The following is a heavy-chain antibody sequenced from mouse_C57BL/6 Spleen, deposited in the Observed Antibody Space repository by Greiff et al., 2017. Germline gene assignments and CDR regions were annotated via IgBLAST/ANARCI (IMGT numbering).Heavy chain of an antibody. J-gene: IGHJ1*03. CDR2: IYPGSGST. D-gene: IGHD1-1*01. V-gene: IGHV1-55*01. CDR3: ARLDGSSYFWYFDV. CDR1: GYTFTSYW. Sequence: QVQLQQPGAELVKPGASVQMSCKASGYTFTSYWITWVKQRPGQGLEWIGDIYPGSGSTNYNEKFKSKATLTVDTSSSTAYMQLSSLTSEDSAVYYCARLDGSSYFWYFDVWGTGATVTVSS.